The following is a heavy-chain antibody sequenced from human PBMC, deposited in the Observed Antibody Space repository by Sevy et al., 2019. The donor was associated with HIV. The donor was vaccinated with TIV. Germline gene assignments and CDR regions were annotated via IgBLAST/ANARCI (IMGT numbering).Heavy chain of an antibody. CDR2: LSFGCGKI. D-gene: IGHD2-8*01. V-gene: IGHV3-23*01. CDR1: GFDFSIYS. J-gene: IGHJ4*02. CDR3: AREGCTKHHDY. Sequence: GGSLRLSCAASGFDFSIYSMSWVRQAPGKGLEWVSTLSFGCGKINYADSVKGRFTISRDNSKSSVYLQMNNMRVEDTAVYYCAREGCTKHHDYWGQGTLVTLSS.